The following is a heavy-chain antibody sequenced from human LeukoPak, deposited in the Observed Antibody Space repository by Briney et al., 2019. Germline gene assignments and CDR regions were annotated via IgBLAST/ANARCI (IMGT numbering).Heavy chain of an antibody. CDR2: IKPDGTTK. Sequence: GGSMRLSCAASGFPFSSYSMTWVRQAPGKGLEWVANIKPDGTTKFYVDSVKGRFTISRDNALNSLYLQMNSLRAEDTAIYYCARSIPYGTTWYGRSDYWGQGTLVTVSS. V-gene: IGHV3-7*03. J-gene: IGHJ4*02. CDR1: GFPFSSYS. CDR3: ARSIPYGTTWYGRSDY. D-gene: IGHD6-13*01.